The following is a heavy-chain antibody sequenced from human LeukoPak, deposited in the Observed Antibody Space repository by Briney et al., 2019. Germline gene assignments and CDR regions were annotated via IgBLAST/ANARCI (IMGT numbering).Heavy chain of an antibody. CDR1: GGSISTYY. D-gene: IGHD3-22*01. CDR3: AGSSSGSFLYYDF. J-gene: IGHJ4*02. Sequence: SQTLSLTCTVSGGSISTYYWSCLRQPPGKGLEWIGYLYHSESTNYNPSLKSRVTVSVDTSKNQFSLKLSSLTAADTAVYYCAGSSSGSFLYYDFWGQGTLVTVSS. CDR2: LYHSEST. V-gene: IGHV4-59*01.